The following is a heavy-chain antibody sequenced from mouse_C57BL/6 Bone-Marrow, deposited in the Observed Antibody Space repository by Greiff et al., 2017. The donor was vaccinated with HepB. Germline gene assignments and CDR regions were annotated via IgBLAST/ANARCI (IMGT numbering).Heavy chain of an antibody. Sequence: VKLVESGAELMKPGASVKLSCKATGYTFTGYWIEWVKQRPGHGLEWIGEILPGSGSTNYNEKFKGKATFTADTSSNTDYMQLSSLTTEDSAIYYCARELFITTVVGYWYFDVWGTGTTVTVSS. CDR1: GYTFTGYW. D-gene: IGHD1-1*01. V-gene: IGHV1-9*01. J-gene: IGHJ1*03. CDR3: ARELFITTVVGYWYFDV. CDR2: ILPGSGST.